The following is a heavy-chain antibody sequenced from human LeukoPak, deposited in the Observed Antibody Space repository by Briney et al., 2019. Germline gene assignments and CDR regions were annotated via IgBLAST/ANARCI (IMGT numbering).Heavy chain of an antibody. J-gene: IGHJ5*02. V-gene: IGHV5-51*01. D-gene: IGHD2-2*01. CDR3: ARHPSLFYCSSTSCYLNWFDP. Sequence: GESPKISCKGSGNSFTTYWIGWVRQMPGKGLEWMGIIYPDDSDTRYSPSFQGQVTISTDKSISTAYLQWSSLKASDTAMYYCARHPSLFYCSSTSCYLNWFDPWGQGTLVTVSS. CDR1: GNSFTTYW. CDR2: IYPDDSDT.